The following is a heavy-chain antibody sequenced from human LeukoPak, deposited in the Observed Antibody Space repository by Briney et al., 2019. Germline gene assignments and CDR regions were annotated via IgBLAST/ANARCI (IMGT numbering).Heavy chain of an antibody. J-gene: IGHJ4*02. CDR2: IDPSDSYT. Sequence: GESLRISCKGSGYSFTSYWISWVRQMPGKGLEWMGRIDPSDSYTNYSPSFQGHVTISADKSISTAYLQWSSLKASDTAMYYCARTYCSSTSCYGARFDYWGQRTLVTVSS. D-gene: IGHD2-2*01. V-gene: IGHV5-10-1*01. CDR1: GYSFTSYW. CDR3: ARTYCSSTSCYGARFDY.